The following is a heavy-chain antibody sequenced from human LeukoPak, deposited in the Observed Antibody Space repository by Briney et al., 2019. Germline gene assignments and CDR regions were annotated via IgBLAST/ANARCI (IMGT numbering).Heavy chain of an antibody. Sequence: PSETLSLTCAVYGGSFSGYYWSWIRQPPGKGLEWIGEINHSGSTNYNPSLKSRVTISVDMSKNQFSLKLSSVTAADTAVYYCARGNIVATPYYFDYWGQGTLVTVSS. V-gene: IGHV4-34*01. CDR1: GGSFSGYY. CDR3: ARGNIVATPYYFDY. D-gene: IGHD5-12*01. J-gene: IGHJ4*02. CDR2: INHSGST.